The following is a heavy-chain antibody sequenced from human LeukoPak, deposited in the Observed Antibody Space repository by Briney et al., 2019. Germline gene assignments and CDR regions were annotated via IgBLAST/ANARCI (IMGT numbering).Heavy chain of an antibody. D-gene: IGHD2-2*01. V-gene: IGHV1-69*01. CDR2: IIPIFGTA. Sequence: ASVKVSCKASGGAFSSSAISWVRQAPGQGLEWMGGIIPIFGTANYAQKFQGRVTITADESTSTAYMELSSLRSEDTAVYYCARAPLSAAMFDAFDIWGQGTVVTDSS. CDR3: ARAPLSAAMFDAFDI. J-gene: IGHJ3*02. CDR1: GGAFSSSA.